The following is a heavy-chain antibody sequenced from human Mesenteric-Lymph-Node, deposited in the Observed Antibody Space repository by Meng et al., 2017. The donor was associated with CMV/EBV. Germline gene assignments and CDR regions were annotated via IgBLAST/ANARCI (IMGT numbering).Heavy chain of an antibody. D-gene: IGHD2-21*01. J-gene: IGHJ2*01. V-gene: IGHV3-33*06. CDR1: GFTFRSNH. Sequence: GESLKISCLASGFTFRSNHMHWVRQAPGKGLEWVAVIWYDGNNQYYADSVKGRFTISRDNSENTLYLQMDSLRVEDTAVYYCAKDSGRGDCYFDLWGRGTLVTVSS. CDR3: AKDSGRGDCYFDL. CDR2: IWYDGNNQ.